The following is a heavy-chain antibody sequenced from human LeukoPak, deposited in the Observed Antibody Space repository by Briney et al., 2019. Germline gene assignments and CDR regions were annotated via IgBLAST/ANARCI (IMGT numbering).Heavy chain of an antibody. J-gene: IGHJ6*03. D-gene: IGHD1-26*01. CDR2: IYYSGST. V-gene: IGHV4-61*01. Sequence: SETLSLTCTVSGYSISSGYYWSWIRQPPGKGLEWIGYIYYSGSTNYNPSLKSRVTISVDTSKNQFSLKLSSVTAADTAVYYCARRAQSMDVWGKGTTVTISS. CDR1: GYSISSGYY. CDR3: ARRAQSMDV.